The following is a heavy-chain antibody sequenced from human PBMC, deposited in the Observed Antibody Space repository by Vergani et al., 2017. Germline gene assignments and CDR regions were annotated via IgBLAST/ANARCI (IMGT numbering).Heavy chain of an antibody. D-gene: IGHD3-10*01. CDR3: VKSLSASGEF. J-gene: IGHJ4*02. CDR2: IRSTGST. CDR1: GGSISSGGYY. V-gene: IGHV4-39*02. Sequence: QVQLQESGPGLVKPSQTLSLTCTVSGGSISSGGYYWSWVRQAPGKGLGWVSAIRSTGSTYYADSVKGRFTVSRDNSKNTVFLQMDGLRDEDTAVYYCVKSLSASGEFWGQGSLVTVSS.